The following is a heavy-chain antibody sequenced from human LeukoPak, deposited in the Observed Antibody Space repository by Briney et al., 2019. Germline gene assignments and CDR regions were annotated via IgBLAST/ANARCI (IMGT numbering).Heavy chain of an antibody. J-gene: IGHJ4*02. CDR2: ISYSGNT. CDR3: ARIDTGGADC. V-gene: IGHV4-31*02. Sequence: SWVRQAPGKGLEWIGYISYSGNTYYSPSLKSRITISVDTSKNQFSLKLSSVTAADTAVYYCARIDTGGADCWGQGTMVTVSS. D-gene: IGHD2-8*02.